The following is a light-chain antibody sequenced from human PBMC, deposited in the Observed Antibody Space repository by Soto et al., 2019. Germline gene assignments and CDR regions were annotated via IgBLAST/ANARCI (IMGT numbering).Light chain of an antibody. Sequence: QSALTQPASVSGSAGQSITVSCTATTSDVGSYDYVSWYQHHPGKAPKLIISEVNKRPSGVSNRFSGSKSGNTASLTISGLQAEDEADYYCCSYAGSYTPYVFGTGTKLTVL. V-gene: IGLV2-14*01. CDR3: CSYAGSYTPYV. CDR1: TSDVGSYDY. J-gene: IGLJ1*01. CDR2: EVN.